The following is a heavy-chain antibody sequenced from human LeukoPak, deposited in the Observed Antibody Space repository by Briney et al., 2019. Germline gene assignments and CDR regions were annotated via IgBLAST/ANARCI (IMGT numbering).Heavy chain of an antibody. CDR3: VIPRLGY. J-gene: IGHJ4*02. CDR1: GFTFISYS. D-gene: IGHD3-16*01. Sequence: GGPLRLSLAASGFTFISYSMNWVHQAPGKGLEGVANIKEEGSEKYYVDSVNGRFTISRHNASNSLNLQMNSLRAEDRDGYFCVIPRLGYWSQGTLVTV. V-gene: IGHV3-7*03. CDR2: IKEEGSEK.